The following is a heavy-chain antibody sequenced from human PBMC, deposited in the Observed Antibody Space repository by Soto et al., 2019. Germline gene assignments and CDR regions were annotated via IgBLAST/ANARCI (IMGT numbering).Heavy chain of an antibody. V-gene: IGHV4-61*08. CDR2: IYHSGST. D-gene: IGHD2-15*01. CDR1: GGSISSGDYY. J-gene: IGHJ4*02. CDR3: ARAAPRYCSGGSCYSERDY. Sequence: KPSGTLSLTFTVSGGSISSGDYYWSWIRQPPGKGLEWIGYIYHSGSTNYNPSLKSRVTISVDTSKNQFSLKLSSVTAADTAVYYCARAAPRYCSGGSCYSERDYWGQGTLVTVSS.